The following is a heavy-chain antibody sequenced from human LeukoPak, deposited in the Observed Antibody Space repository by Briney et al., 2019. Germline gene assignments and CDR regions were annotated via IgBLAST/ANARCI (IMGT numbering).Heavy chain of an antibody. CDR1: GFTLSSYE. CDR2: ISSSGSTI. V-gene: IGHV3-48*03. J-gene: IGHJ4*02. CDR3: ARVGSSPQRGFDY. Sequence: PGGSLRLSCAASGFTLSSYEMNCVRQAPGKGLEWVSYISSSGSTIYYADSVKGRFTISRDNAKNSLYLQMNSLRAEDTAVYYCARVGSSPQRGFDYWGQGTLVTVSS. D-gene: IGHD2-15*01.